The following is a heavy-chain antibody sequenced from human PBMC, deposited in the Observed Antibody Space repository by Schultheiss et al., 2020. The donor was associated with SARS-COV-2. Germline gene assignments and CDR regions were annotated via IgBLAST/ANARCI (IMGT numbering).Heavy chain of an antibody. CDR2: ISYDGSNK. D-gene: IGHD3-3*01. V-gene: IGHV3-30*14. Sequence: GESLKISCAASGFTFSSYAMHWVRQAPGKGLEWVAVISYDGSNKYYADSVKGRFTISRDNSKNTLFLQMNSLKTEDTAVYYCARDPDLRFLEWPHLVVWGQGTLVTVSS. CDR3: ARDPDLRFLEWPHLVV. CDR1: GFTFSSYA. J-gene: IGHJ4*02.